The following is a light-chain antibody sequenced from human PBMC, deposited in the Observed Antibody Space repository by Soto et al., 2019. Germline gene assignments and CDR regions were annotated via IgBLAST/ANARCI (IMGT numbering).Light chain of an antibody. CDR1: QSISIN. V-gene: IGKV3-15*01. CDR3: QQYSNWHRT. J-gene: IGKJ1*01. Sequence: ETVMTQSPDTLSVSPGESATLSCRASQSISINLAWYQKKPGQAPRLLIIGASTRATGVPARFSGSGSGTDFCLTLSSLQSEDFAFYYCQQYSNWHRTLGQGTKVDIK. CDR2: GAS.